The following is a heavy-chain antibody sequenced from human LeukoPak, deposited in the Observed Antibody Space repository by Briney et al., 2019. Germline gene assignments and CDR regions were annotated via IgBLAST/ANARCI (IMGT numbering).Heavy chain of an antibody. D-gene: IGHD5-24*01. J-gene: IGHJ4*02. Sequence: GASVKVSFKASGYTFTSYYMHWVRQAPGQGLEWMGIINPSGGSTSYAQKFQGRVTMTRDTSTSTVYMELSSLRSEDTAVYYCAREIREMATITGVGDLDYWGQGTLVTVSS. CDR3: AREIREMATITGVGDLDY. V-gene: IGHV1-46*01. CDR1: GYTFTSYY. CDR2: INPSGGST.